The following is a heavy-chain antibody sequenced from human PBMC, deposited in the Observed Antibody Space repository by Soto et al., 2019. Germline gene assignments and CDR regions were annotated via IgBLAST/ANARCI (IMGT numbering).Heavy chain of an antibody. Sequence: QVQLVQSGSELKKPGASVKVSCKASGYTFTSYAMNWVRQAPGQGLEWMGWINTNTGNPTYAQGFTGRFVFSLDTSVSTAYLQICSLKAEDTAVYYCASGGAGYDFWSGYPPVGQQLGGVDYWGQGTLVTVSS. V-gene: IGHV7-4-1*01. CDR2: INTNTGNP. CDR3: ASGGAGYDFWSGYPPVGQQLGGVDY. CDR1: GYTFTSYA. J-gene: IGHJ4*02. D-gene: IGHD3-3*01.